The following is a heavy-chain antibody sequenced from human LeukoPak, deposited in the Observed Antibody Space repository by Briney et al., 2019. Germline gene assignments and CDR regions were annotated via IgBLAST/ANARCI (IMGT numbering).Heavy chain of an antibody. CDR1: GFPFSSYA. CDR2: IRHDGSNK. J-gene: IGHJ6*02. D-gene: IGHD3-10*01. Sequence: GGSLRLSCAASGFPFSSYAMHWVRQAPGKGLEWVAFIRHDGSNKYHIDSVKGRFTISRDNSKNTLYLQMNSLGAEDTAVYYCARDSEFGNYYYYGMDVWGQGTTVTVSS. CDR3: ARDSEFGNYYYYGMDV. V-gene: IGHV3-30*02.